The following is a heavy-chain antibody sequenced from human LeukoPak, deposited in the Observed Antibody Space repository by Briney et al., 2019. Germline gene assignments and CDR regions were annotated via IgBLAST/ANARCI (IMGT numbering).Heavy chain of an antibody. D-gene: IGHD3-22*01. Sequence: SETLSLTCTVSGGFISSDYWSWIRQPPGKGLEWIGYIYYSGSTNYNPSLKSRVTISVDTSKNQFSLKLSSVTAADTAVYYCARVSNYYDSSGYYYAFDIWGQGTMVTVSS. CDR2: IYYSGST. CDR3: ARVSNYYDSSGYYYAFDI. V-gene: IGHV4-59*01. CDR1: GGFISSDY. J-gene: IGHJ3*02.